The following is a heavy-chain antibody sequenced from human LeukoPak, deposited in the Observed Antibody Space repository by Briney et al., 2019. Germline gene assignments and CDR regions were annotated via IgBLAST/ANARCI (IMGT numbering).Heavy chain of an antibody. V-gene: IGHV1-8*01. J-gene: IGHJ5*02. CDR2: MNPNSGNT. D-gene: IGHD2-15*01. Sequence: ASVKVSCKASGYTFTSYDINWVRQATGQGLEWMGWMNPNSGNTGYAQKFQGGATMTRNTSISTAYMELSSLRSEDTAVYYCARRPIKIVGGFDPWGQGTLVTVSS. CDR1: GYTFTSYD. CDR3: ARRPIKIVGGFDP.